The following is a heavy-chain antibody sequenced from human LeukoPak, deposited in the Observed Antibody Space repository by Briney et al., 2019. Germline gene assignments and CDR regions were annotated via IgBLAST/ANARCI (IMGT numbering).Heavy chain of an antibody. CDR1: GFTFGDYA. CDR2: IRSKAYGGTT. J-gene: IGHJ4*02. CDR3: TRVPRMAGWFDY. Sequence: GGSLRLSCTASGFTFGDYAMSWFRQAPGKGLEWVGFIRSKAYGGTTEYAASVKGRFTISKDDSKTIAYLQMSSLKTEDTALYYCTRVPRMAGWFDYWGQGTLVTVSS. D-gene: IGHD6-19*01. V-gene: IGHV3-49*03.